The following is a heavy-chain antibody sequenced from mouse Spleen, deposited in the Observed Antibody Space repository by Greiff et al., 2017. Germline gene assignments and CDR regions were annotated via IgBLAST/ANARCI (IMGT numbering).Heavy chain of an antibody. D-gene: IGHD2-14*01. Sequence: DVQLVESGGGLVQPGESLKLSCESNEYEFPSHDMSWVRKTPEKRLELVAAINSDGGSTYYPDTMERRFIISRDNTKKTLYLQMSSLRSEDTAMYYCARDRYDEHYYAMDYWGQGTSVTVSS. CDR1: EYEFPSHD. CDR3: ARDRYDEHYYAMDY. CDR2: INSDGGST. J-gene: IGHJ4*01. V-gene: IGHV5-2*01.